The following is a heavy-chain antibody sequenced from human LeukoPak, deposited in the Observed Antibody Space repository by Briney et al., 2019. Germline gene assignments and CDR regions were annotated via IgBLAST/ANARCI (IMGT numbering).Heavy chain of an antibody. CDR2: ISGSGGST. CDR1: GFTFDDYA. J-gene: IGHJ4*02. Sequence: PGGSLRLSCAASGFTFDDYAMHWVRQAPGKGPEWVSAISGSGGSTYYADSVKGRFTISRDNSKNTLYLQMNSLRAEDTAVYYCAKEFLSLNPNHYWGQGTLVTVSS. CDR3: AKEFLSLNPNHY. V-gene: IGHV3-23*01. D-gene: IGHD3-3*01.